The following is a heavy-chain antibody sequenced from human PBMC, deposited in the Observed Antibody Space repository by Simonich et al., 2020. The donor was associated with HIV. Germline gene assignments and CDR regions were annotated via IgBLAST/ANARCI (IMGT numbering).Heavy chain of an antibody. Sequence: GFTFSNAWMSWVRQAPGKGLEWVGRIKSKTDGGTTDYAAPVKGRFTISRDDSKNTLYLQMNSLKTEDTAVYYCTTCLRGGSCLDYWGQGTLVTVSS. J-gene: IGHJ4*02. CDR1: GFTFSNAW. D-gene: IGHD2-15*01. CDR3: TTCLRGGSCLDY. V-gene: IGHV3-15*01. CDR2: IKSKTDGGTT.